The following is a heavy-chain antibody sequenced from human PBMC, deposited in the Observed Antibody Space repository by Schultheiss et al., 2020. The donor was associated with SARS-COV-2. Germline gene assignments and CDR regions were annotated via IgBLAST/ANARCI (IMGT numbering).Heavy chain of an antibody. CDR1: GGSFSGYY. CDR2: IYHSGST. D-gene: IGHD3-10*01. V-gene: IGHV4-34*01. J-gene: IGHJ4*02. CDR3: ARFLRFGEQTQGDY. Sequence: SQTLSLTCAVYGGSFSGYYWSWIRQPPGKGLEWIGEIYHSGSTNYNPSLKSRVTISVDKSKNQFSLKLSSVTAADTAVYYCARFLRFGEQTQGDYWGQGTLVTVSS.